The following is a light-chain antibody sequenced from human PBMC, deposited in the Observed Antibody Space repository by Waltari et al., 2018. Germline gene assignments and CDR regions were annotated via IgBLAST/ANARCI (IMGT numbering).Light chain of an antibody. CDR3: SSYTSSNTLV. V-gene: IGLV2-14*01. J-gene: IGLJ2*01. CDR1: SSDVGGYNY. Sequence: QSALTQPASVSGSPGQSITISSTGTSSDVGGYNYVSWYQQHPGKAPNLMIPDVSNRPSGVSNRCSGSKSGNTASLTISGLQAEDEADYYCSSYTSSNTLVFGGGTKLTVL. CDR2: DVS.